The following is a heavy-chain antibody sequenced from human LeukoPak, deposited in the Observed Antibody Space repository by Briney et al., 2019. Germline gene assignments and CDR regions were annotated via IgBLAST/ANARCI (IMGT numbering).Heavy chain of an antibody. Sequence: PGGSLRLSCAASGFTFSSHGMHWVRQAPGKGLEWVAVISYDENNKYYGDSVKGRFTIARDNSKNTLYLHMNSLRAEDTAVYYCAKDQQQLVYLFDYWGQGALVTVSS. J-gene: IGHJ4*02. CDR2: ISYDENNK. V-gene: IGHV3-30*18. D-gene: IGHD1-1*01. CDR3: AKDQQQLVYLFDY. CDR1: GFTFSSHG.